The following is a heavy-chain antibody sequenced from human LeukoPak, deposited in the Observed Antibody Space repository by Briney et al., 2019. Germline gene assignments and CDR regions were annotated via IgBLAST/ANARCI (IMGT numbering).Heavy chain of an antibody. V-gene: IGHV4-4*07. CDR1: GGSISSYY. J-gene: IGHJ6*02. D-gene: IGHD2/OR15-2a*01. Sequence: SETLSLTCTVSGGSISSYYWSWIRQPAGKGLEWIGRTYTSGSTNYNPSLKSRVTMSVDTSKNQFSLKLSFVTAADTAVYYCARDRGLYGYGMDVWGQGTTVTVSS. CDR3: ARDRGLYGYGMDV. CDR2: TYTSGST.